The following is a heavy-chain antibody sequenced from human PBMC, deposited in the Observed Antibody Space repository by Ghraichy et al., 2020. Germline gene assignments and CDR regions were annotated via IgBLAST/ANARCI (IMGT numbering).Heavy chain of an antibody. CDR2: INTNTANP. CDR1: GYTFTSFA. D-gene: IGHD2-2*01. CDR3: ARTFCGSTTCPYGMDV. Sequence: ASVKVSCKASGYTFTSFALNWVRQAPGQGLEWMGWINTNTANPTYAQGFTGRFVFSLDTSVSTAYLQISSLKAEDTAVYYCARTFCGSTTCPYGMDVWGQGTTVTVSS. J-gene: IGHJ6*02. V-gene: IGHV7-4-1*02.